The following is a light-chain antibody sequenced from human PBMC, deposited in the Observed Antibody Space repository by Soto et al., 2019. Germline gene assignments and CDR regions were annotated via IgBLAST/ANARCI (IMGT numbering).Light chain of an antibody. CDR2: GNN. V-gene: IGLV1-40*01. CDR3: QSYDTSLSAWV. CDR1: SSNIGAGYD. J-gene: IGLJ3*02. Sequence: QLVLTQPPSVSGAPGQRVTIACTGGSSNIGAGYDVHWYQQLPGTAPKLLIYGNNNRPSGVPDRFSGSKSATSASLAITGLQAEDEADYYCQSYDTSLSAWVFGGGTKLTVL.